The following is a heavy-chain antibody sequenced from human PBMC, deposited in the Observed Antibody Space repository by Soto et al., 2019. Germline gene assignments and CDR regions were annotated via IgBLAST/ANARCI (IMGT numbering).Heavy chain of an antibody. J-gene: IGHJ4*02. V-gene: IGHV3-9*01. CDR2: ISWNSGSI. D-gene: IGHD6-13*01. Sequence: GGSLRLSCAASGFTFDDYAMHWVRQAPGKGLEWVSGISWNSGSIGYADSVKGRFTISRDNSKNTLYLQMNSLRAEDTAVYYCARAHVYSSSWYYVYWGQGTLVTVSS. CDR3: ARAHVYSSSWYYVY. CDR1: GFTFDDYA.